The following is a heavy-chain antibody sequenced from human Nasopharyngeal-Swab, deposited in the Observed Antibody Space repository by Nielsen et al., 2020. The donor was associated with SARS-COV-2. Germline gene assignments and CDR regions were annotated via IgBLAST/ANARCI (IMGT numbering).Heavy chain of an antibody. J-gene: IGHJ4*02. CDR2: ISAYNGNT. V-gene: IGHV1-18*01. CDR3: ARDSPDGYNSH. Sequence: ASVKISCKASGYILTGYTMNWVRQAPGQGLEWMGWISAYNGNTNYAQKLQGSVTMTTDTSTSTAYMELRSLRSDDTAVYYCARDSPDGYNSHWGQGTLVTVSS. D-gene: IGHD5-24*01. CDR1: GYILTGYT.